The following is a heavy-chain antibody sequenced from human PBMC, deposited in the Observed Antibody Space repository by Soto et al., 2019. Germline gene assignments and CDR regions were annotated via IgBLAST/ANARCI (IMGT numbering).Heavy chain of an antibody. Sequence: QLQLQESGSGLVKPSQTLSLTCAVSGGSISSGGYSWSWIRQPPGKGLEWIGYIYHSGSTYYNPSLKSRVTISVDRSKNQFSLKLSSVTPADTAVYYCARALGEYSGSYWGFDYWGQGTLVTVSS. J-gene: IGHJ4*02. CDR2: IYHSGST. V-gene: IGHV4-30-2*01. D-gene: IGHD1-26*01. CDR3: ARALGEYSGSYWGFDY. CDR1: GGSISSGGYS.